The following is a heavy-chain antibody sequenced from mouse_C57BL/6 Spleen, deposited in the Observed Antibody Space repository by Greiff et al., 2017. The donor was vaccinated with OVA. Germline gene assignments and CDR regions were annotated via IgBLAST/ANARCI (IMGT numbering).Heavy chain of an antibody. CDR1: GYAFSSYW. Sequence: VQLVESGAELVKPGASVKISCKASGYAFSSYWLNWVKQRPGKGLEWIGQIYPGDGDTNYNGKFKGKATLTADKSSSTAYMQLSSLTSEDSAVYFCARDWGAAYWGQGTLVTVSA. V-gene: IGHV1-80*01. CDR3: ARDWGAAY. J-gene: IGHJ3*01. CDR2: IYPGDGDT. D-gene: IGHD4-1*01.